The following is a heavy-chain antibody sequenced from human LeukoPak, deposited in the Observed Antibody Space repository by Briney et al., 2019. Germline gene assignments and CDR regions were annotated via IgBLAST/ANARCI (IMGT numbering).Heavy chain of an antibody. D-gene: IGHD1-1*01. V-gene: IGHV1-69*13. CDR3: ASVVRSGTTNYYYYGMDV. CDR2: IIPIFGTA. CDR1: GGTFSGYA. Sequence: ASVKVSCKASGGTFSGYAISWVRQAPGQGLEWMGGIIPIFGTANYAQKFQGRVTITADESTSTAYMELSSLRSEDTAVYYCASVVRSGTTNYYYYGMDVWGKGTTVTVSS. J-gene: IGHJ6*04.